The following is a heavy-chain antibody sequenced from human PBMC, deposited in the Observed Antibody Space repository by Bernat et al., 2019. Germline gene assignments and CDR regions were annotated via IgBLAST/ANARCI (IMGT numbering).Heavy chain of an antibody. CDR1: GFSFVNYY. Sequence: EVQLVESGGGLVQPGGSLRVSCAASGFSFVNYYMTWFRHAPGEGLECVSAISAGGDTTYYADSVKGRFTISRDNSKNTLYLKMNSLNAEDTAVYYCGIYGQQISLEYWGQGTLVTVSS. D-gene: IGHD3-3*02. CDR3: GIYGQQISLEY. V-gene: IGHV3-23*04. CDR2: ISAGGDTT. J-gene: IGHJ4*02.